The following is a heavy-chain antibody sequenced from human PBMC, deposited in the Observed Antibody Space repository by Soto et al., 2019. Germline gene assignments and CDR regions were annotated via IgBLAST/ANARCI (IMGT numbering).Heavy chain of an antibody. Sequence: GGSLRLSCAASGFTFSSFAMSWVRQAPGKGLDWVSAISGSGGSTYSADSVKGRFTISRDNSKNTLYLQMSSLRAEDTAVYYCAKVFYYYDSSGYYYFDYWGQGTLVTVYS. CDR2: ISGSGGST. D-gene: IGHD3-22*01. CDR3: AKVFYYYDSSGYYYFDY. J-gene: IGHJ4*02. V-gene: IGHV3-23*01. CDR1: GFTFSSFA.